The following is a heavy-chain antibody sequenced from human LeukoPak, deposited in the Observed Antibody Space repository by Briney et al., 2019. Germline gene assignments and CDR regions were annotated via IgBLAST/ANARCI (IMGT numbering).Heavy chain of an antibody. CDR1: GGSFSGYY. CDR2: INHSGST. CDR3: ARVRYCSSTSCFKRSNWFDP. Sequence: SETLSLTCAVYGGSFSGYYWSWIRQPPGKGLEWIEEINHSGSTNYNPSLKSRVTISVDTSKNQFSLKLNSVTAADTAVYYCARVRYCSSTSCFKRSNWFDPWGQGTLVTVSS. J-gene: IGHJ5*02. D-gene: IGHD2-2*01. V-gene: IGHV4-34*01.